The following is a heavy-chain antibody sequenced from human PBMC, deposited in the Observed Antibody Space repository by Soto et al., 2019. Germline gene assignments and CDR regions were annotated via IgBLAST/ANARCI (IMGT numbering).Heavy chain of an antibody. CDR2: IFYSGTT. V-gene: IGHV4-30-4*01. CDR1: GDSISSADYY. CDR3: ARDLWVEPELYYYGMDV. J-gene: IGHJ6*02. D-gene: IGHD1-1*01. Sequence: QVQLQESGPGLVRPSQTLSLTCTVSGDSISSADYYWSWIRQTPGKGLEWIGHIFYSGTTYYNPSLKSRLTISVDASKNHLSLGLTSVTAADTAVYYCARDLWVEPELYYYGMDVWGQGTTVTVSS.